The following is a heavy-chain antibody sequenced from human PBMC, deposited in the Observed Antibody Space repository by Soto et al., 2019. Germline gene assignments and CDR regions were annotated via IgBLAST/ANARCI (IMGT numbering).Heavy chain of an antibody. D-gene: IGHD3-22*01. J-gene: IGHJ4*02. Sequence: LRLSCAASGVTFSSYAMSWVRQAPGKGLEWVSAISGSGGSTYYADSVKGRFTISRDNSRNTLYLQMNSLRAENTAVYYCAKDTKTYYDSSGYYRTIDYWGQGALVTVSS. CDR2: ISGSGGST. V-gene: IGHV3-23*01. CDR3: AKDTKTYYDSSGYYRTIDY. CDR1: GVTFSSYA.